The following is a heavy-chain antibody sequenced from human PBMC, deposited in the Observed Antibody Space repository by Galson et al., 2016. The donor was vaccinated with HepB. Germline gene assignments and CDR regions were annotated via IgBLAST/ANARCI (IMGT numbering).Heavy chain of an antibody. V-gene: IGHV3-21*01. CDR2: ISSRRSEI. CDR1: GFTFSSYS. CDR3: ARGAVTAMADY. J-gene: IGHJ4*02. Sequence: SLRLSCAGSGFTFSSYSMNWVRQAPGKGLEWVASISSRRSEIHYRDSVKGRFTISRDNAKKSLFLQMNSLRVEDTAVYYCARGAVTAMADYWGQGTLVTVSS. D-gene: IGHD5-18*01.